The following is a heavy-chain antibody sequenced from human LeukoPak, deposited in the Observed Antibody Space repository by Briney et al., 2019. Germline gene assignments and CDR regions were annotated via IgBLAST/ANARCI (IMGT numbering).Heavy chain of an antibody. D-gene: IGHD4-17*01. CDR1: GYTFISYY. J-gene: IGHJ4*02. Sequence: EASVKVSCKASGYTFISYYIHWVRQAPGQGLEWMGIINPSGGSTSYVQNFQGRVTMTRDMSTSTVYMELSSLRSEDTAVYYCARESDSGYFDYWGQGTLVTVSS. CDR3: ARESDSGYFDY. V-gene: IGHV1-46*01. CDR2: INPSGGST.